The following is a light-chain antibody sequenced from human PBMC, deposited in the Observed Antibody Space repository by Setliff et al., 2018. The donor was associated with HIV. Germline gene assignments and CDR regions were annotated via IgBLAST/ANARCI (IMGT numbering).Light chain of an antibody. CDR2: EVN. CDR1: SSDVGAFDY. CDR3: SSYRSSNTRT. V-gene: IGLV2-14*01. J-gene: IGLJ2*01. Sequence: QSALTQPASISGSPGQSITISCTGTSSDVGAFDYVSWYQQHPGKAPKLMIFEVNYRPSGISNRFSGSKSGNTASLTISGLQAEDEADYYCSSYRSSNTRTFGGGTKVT.